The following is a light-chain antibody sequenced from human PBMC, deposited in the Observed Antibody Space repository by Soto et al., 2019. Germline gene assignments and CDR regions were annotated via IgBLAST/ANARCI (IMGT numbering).Light chain of an antibody. Sequence: AIQMNQSPSSLSASVGDIVTITCRASQGIRNYLGWYQQKPGKAPKLLIYGESSLQSDVPSRFSGSGSGTAFTLTISSLQPEDFATYYCLQDDSYPLTFGGGTKVE. V-gene: IGKV1-6*01. CDR3: LQDDSYPLT. CDR2: GES. CDR1: QGIRNY. J-gene: IGKJ4*02.